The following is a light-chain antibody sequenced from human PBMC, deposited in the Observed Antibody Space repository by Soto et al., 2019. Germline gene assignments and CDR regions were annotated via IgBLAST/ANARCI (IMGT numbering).Light chain of an antibody. CDR1: QSVSSN. J-gene: IGKJ2*01. Sequence: EIVMTQSPATLSVSPGERATLSCRASQSVSSNLAWYQQKPGQAPRLLISGASIRATGIPARFSGSGSGTEFTLTISILQSEDFAVYYCQQYNNWPYTFGQGTKLEIK. CDR3: QQYNNWPYT. V-gene: IGKV3D-15*03. CDR2: GAS.